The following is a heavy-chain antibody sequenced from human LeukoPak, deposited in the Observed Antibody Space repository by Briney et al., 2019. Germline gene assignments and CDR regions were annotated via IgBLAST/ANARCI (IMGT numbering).Heavy chain of an antibody. V-gene: IGHV4-59*12. J-gene: IGHJ5*02. CDR3: ARAADCSSTSCPFDP. CDR2: IYYSGST. D-gene: IGHD2-2*01. CDR1: GGSISSYY. Sequence: SETLSLTCTVSGGSISSYYWSWIRQPPAKGLEWIGYIYYSGSTNYNPSLKSRVTMSVDTSKNQFSLKLSSVTAADTAVYYCARAADCSSTSCPFDPWGQGTLVTVSS.